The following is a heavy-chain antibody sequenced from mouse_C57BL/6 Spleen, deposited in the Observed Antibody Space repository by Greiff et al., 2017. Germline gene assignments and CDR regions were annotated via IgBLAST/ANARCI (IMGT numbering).Heavy chain of an antibody. Sequence: QVQLQQSGPELVKPGASVKISCKASGYAFSSSWMNWVKQRPGKGLEWIGRIYPGDGDTNYNGKFKGKATLTADKSSSTAYMQLSSLTSEDSAVYFCARGLWGGFDYWGQGTTLTVSS. J-gene: IGHJ2*01. CDR1: GYAFSSSW. CDR2: IYPGDGDT. D-gene: IGHD1-1*02. V-gene: IGHV1-82*01. CDR3: ARGLWGGFDY.